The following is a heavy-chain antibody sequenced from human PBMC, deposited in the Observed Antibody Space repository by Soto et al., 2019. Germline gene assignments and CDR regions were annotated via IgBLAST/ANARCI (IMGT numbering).Heavy chain of an antibody. CDR3: ARGRNGMDV. J-gene: IGHJ6*02. CDR2: MNPNSGNT. CDR1: GDTFTNYD. Sequence: QVQLVQSGAEVKKPGASVKVSCKASGDTFTNYDIKWVRQATGQGLEWMGWMNPNSGNTVYAQKFQGRVTMTSNTSISTAYMELSSLRSEDPAVYYCARGRNGMDVWGQGTTVTVSS. V-gene: IGHV1-8*01.